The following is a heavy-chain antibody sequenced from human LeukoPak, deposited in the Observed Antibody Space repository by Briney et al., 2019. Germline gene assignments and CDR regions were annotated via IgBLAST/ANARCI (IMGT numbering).Heavy chain of an antibody. CDR3: ARPQGYQLLDFEY. J-gene: IGHJ4*02. CDR1: GGSISSSTYH. CDR2: IYYSGTT. V-gene: IGHV4-39*01. Sequence: SETLSLTCTVSGGSISSSTYHWGWIRQPPGKGLEWIGSIYYSGTTYYNPPLKSRVTISVDTSKNQFSLKLSSVTAADTAVYYCARPQGYQLLDFEYWGQGTLVTVSS. D-gene: IGHD2-2*01.